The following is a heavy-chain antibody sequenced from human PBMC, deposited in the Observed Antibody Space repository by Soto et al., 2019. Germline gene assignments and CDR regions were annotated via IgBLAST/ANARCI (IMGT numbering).Heavy chain of an antibody. Sequence: EVQLVESGGGLVQPGESLRLSCAASGFIFRNYLMSWVRQAPGRGLEWVANIKEDGSERYYVDSVNGRFTISRDNAKNSLYLVMTRPRADDTAIYYCAREKRANGYFDYWGQGTRVTVSS. V-gene: IGHV3-7*01. CDR1: GFIFRNYL. J-gene: IGHJ4*02. CDR2: IKEDGSER. D-gene: IGHD6-25*01. CDR3: AREKRANGYFDY.